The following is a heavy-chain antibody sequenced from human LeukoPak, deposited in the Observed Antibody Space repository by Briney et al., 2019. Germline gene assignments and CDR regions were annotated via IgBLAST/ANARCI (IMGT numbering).Heavy chain of an antibody. Sequence: SETLSLTRAVYGGSFSGYYWSWLRHPPGKGLEWSGDINHSGSTNYNPSLKSRVTISVDISKNQFSLKLSSVTAADTAVYYCARGPPAKPGTGYYYGMDVWGQGTTVTVSS. D-gene: IGHD2-2*01. CDR3: ARGPPAKPGTGYYYGMDV. CDR1: GGSFSGYY. J-gene: IGHJ6*02. CDR2: INHSGST. V-gene: IGHV4-34*01.